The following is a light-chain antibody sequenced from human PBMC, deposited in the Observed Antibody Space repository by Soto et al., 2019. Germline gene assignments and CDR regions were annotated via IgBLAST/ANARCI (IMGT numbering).Light chain of an antibody. J-gene: IGLJ1*01. CDR2: EVN. CDR1: NSDVGGYNF. CDR3: SSYAGSIYV. Sequence: QSVLTQPPSASGSPGQSVTVSCTGTNSDVGGYNFVSWNQHHPGKAPKLMIYEVNKRPSGVPYRFSGSKSGNTASLTISGLQTDDEADYFCSSYAGSIYVFGSGTKLTVL. V-gene: IGLV2-8*01.